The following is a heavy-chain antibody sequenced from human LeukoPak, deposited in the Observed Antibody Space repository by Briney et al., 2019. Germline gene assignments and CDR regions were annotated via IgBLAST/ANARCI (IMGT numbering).Heavy chain of an antibody. Sequence: KPSETLSLTCAVYGGSFSGYYWSWIRQPPGKGLEWIGEINHSGSTNYNPSLKSRVTISVDTSKNQFSLKLSSVTAADTAVYYCARGPGGWYGYYFDYWGQGTLVTVSS. CDR1: GGSFSGYY. J-gene: IGHJ4*02. CDR3: ARGPGGWYGYYFDY. V-gene: IGHV4-34*01. CDR2: INHSGST. D-gene: IGHD6-19*01.